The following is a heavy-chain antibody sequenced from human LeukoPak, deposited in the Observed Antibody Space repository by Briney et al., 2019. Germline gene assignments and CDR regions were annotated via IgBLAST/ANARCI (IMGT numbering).Heavy chain of an antibody. D-gene: IGHD6-13*01. Sequence: PSETLSLTCAVYGGSFSGYYWSWIRQPPGKGLEWIGEINHSGSTNYNPSLKSRVTISVDTSKNQFSLKLSSVTAADTAVYYCARHRRASSQPAFDIWGQGTMATVSS. CDR1: GGSFSGYY. CDR2: INHSGST. V-gene: IGHV4-34*01. CDR3: ARHRRASSQPAFDI. J-gene: IGHJ3*02.